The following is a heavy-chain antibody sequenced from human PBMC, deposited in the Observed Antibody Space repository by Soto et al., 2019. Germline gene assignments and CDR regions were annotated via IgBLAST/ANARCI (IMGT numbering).Heavy chain of an antibody. CDR2: ISYTGANT. J-gene: IGHJ4*02. Sequence: LRLSCVASGFTFGRHAMHWVRQFPGRGLEWVAVISYTGANTYYVGSVRGRFTISRDNSKNTLYLQMNRLRAEDTAMYYCAKHMDDSGYFYVEGADHWGQGTLVTVSS. V-gene: IGHV3-30*18. CDR1: GFTFGRHA. CDR3: AKHMDDSGYFYVEGADH. D-gene: IGHD3-22*01.